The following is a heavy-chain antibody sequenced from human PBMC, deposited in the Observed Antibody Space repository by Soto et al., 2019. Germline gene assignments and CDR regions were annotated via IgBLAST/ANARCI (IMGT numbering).Heavy chain of an antibody. CDR1: GVSISSGYYY. CDR3: ARAVVTYFFDF. D-gene: IGHD2-15*01. J-gene: IGHJ4*02. CDR2: IYYSGST. V-gene: IGHV4-39*01. Sequence: SETLSLTCTVSGVSISSGYYYWDWIRQPPGKGLEWIRNIYYSGSTFYNPSLKSRVTMSVDTSKNQFSLRLSSVTAADTAVYYCARAVVTYFFDFWGQGTLVTVSS.